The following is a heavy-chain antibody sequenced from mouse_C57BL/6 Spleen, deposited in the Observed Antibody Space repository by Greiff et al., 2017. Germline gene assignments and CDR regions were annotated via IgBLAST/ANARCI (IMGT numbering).Heavy chain of an antibody. CDR1: GYTFTEYT. CDR2: FYPGSGSI. J-gene: IGHJ4*01. D-gene: IGHD1-1*01. CDR3: ARSPLLLPSMDY. Sequence: QVQLQQPGAELVKPGASVKLSCKASGYTFTEYTIHWVKQRPGQGLEWIGWFYPGSGSIKYNEKFKDKATLTADKSSSTVYMELSRLTSEDSAVYFCARSPLLLPSMDYWGQGTSVTVSS. V-gene: IGHV1-62-2*01.